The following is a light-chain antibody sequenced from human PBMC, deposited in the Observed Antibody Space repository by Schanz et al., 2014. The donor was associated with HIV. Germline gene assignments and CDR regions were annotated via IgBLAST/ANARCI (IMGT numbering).Light chain of an antibody. V-gene: IGLV2-8*01. Sequence: QSALTQPPSASGSPGQSVTISCTGTDRDIDTNNFVSWYQQHPGKAPKLIIHDVSTRPSAVPDRFSGSKSGNTASLTVSGLQADDEADYYCSSYAGSNTVVFGGGTKLTVL. CDR3: SSYAGSNTVV. CDR2: DVS. J-gene: IGLJ2*01. CDR1: DRDIDTNNF.